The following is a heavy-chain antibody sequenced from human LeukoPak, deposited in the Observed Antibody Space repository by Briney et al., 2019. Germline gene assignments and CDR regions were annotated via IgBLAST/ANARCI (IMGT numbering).Heavy chain of an antibody. J-gene: IGHJ4*02. D-gene: IGHD4-11*01. V-gene: IGHV4-39*01. CDR1: GGSISSSGSY. Sequence: SETLSLTCTVSGGSISSSGSYWGWIRQPPGERLEWIGSIYHSGSTYYNPSLQSRVTISVDTSKNQFSLKLSSVTAADTAVYYCARGEDYSNYGWMYYFDYWGQGTLVTVSS. CDR2: IYHSGST. CDR3: ARGEDYSNYGWMYYFDY.